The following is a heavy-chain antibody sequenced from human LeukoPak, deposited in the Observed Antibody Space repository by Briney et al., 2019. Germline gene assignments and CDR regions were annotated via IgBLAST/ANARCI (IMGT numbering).Heavy chain of an antibody. CDR1: GSSFTSYW. D-gene: IGHD3-22*01. V-gene: IGHV5-51*01. CDR3: ARPDYYYDSSGYYIDY. Sequence: GESLKISCKGSGSSFTSYWIGWVRQLPGKGLEWMGIIYPGDSDTRYSPSFQGQVTISADKSISTAYLQWSSLKASDTAMYYCARPDYYYDSSGYYIDYWGQGTLVTVSS. J-gene: IGHJ4*02. CDR2: IYPGDSDT.